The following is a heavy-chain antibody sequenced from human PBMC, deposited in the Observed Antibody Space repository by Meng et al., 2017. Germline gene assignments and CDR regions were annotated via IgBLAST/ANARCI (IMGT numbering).Heavy chain of an antibody. Sequence: QWQLVQSGCELKKPGAAANVSCKAAGYTFTSYAMNWVRQAPGQGLEWMGWINTNTGNPTYAQGFTGRFVFSLDTSVSTAYLQISSLKAEDTAVYYCAREGRVDFYYWGQGTLVTVSS. J-gene: IGHJ4*02. CDR1: GYTFTSYA. CDR2: INTNTGNP. D-gene: IGHD1-26*01. V-gene: IGHV7-4-1*02. CDR3: AREGRVDFYY.